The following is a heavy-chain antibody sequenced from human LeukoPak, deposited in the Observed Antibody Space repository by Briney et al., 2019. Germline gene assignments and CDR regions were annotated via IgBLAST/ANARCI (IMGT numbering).Heavy chain of an antibody. D-gene: IGHD4-11*01. CDR1: GGSFSGQY. V-gene: IGHV4-34*01. CDR2: INHRGST. CDR3: ARDRYSNSFYYYYAMDV. Sequence: SETLSLTCAVFGGSFSGQYWSWIRQPPGKGLEWIGEINHRGSTTYNPSLKSQVTISVDTSKSQFSLKVRSLTAADTAVYYCARDRYSNSFYYYYAMDVWGQGTTVTVSS. J-gene: IGHJ6*02.